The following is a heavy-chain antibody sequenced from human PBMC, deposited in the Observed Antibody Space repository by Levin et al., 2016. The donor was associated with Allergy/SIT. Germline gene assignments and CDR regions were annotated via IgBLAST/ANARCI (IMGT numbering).Heavy chain of an antibody. J-gene: IGHJ4*02. CDR2: IWYDGSNK. V-gene: IGHV3-33*01. D-gene: IGHD2-2*01. CDR3: ARDGDLEDIVVVPAAMKEYYFDY. CDR1: GFTFSSYG. Sequence: GESLKISCAASGFTFSSYGMHWVRQAPGKGLEWVAVIWYDGSNKYYADSVKGRFTISRDNSKNTLYLQMNSLRAEDTAVYYCARDGDLEDIVVVPAAMKEYYFDYWGPGTLVTVSS.